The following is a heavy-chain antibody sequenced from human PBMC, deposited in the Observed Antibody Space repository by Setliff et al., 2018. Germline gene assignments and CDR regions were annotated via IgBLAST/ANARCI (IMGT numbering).Heavy chain of an antibody. CDR2: IYYSGST. CDR3: ARQKYWSGYYGEGYYYYMDV. D-gene: IGHD3-3*01. J-gene: IGHJ6*03. Sequence: SETLSLTCRVSGGSISSGNYYWGLIRQPPGKGLEWVATIYYSGSTYSNPSLKSRLIISVDAPDNQFSVKLSSVTAADTAVYYCARQKYWSGYYGEGYYYYMDVWGKGTTVTVSS. V-gene: IGHV4-39*01. CDR1: GGSISSGNYY.